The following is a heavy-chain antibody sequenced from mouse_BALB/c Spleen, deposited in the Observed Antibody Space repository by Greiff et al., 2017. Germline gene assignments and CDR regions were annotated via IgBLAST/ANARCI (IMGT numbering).Heavy chain of an antibody. CDR3: TRDEGKRY. CDR1: GFTFSSYT. J-gene: IGHJ2*01. CDR2: ISSGGSYT. V-gene: IGHV5-6-4*01. Sequence: EVQRVESGGGLVKPGGSLKLSCAASGFTFSSYTMSWVRQTPEKRLEWVATISSGGSYTYYPDSVKGRFTISRDNAKNTLYLQMSSLKSEDTAMYYCTRDEGKRYWGQGTTLTVSS.